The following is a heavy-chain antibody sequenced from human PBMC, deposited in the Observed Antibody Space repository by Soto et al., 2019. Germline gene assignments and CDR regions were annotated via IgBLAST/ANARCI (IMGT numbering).Heavy chain of an antibody. Sequence: ASVKVSCKASGYTFTSYGISWVRQAPGQGLEWMGWISTYKGNTKYAQKHQGRITMNTDTTKSTAYKEQRSLKTDDTAVFYCAREMVRGVGSDYWGQGTLVTVSS. D-gene: IGHD3-10*01. V-gene: IGHV1-18*01. J-gene: IGHJ4*02. CDR3: AREMVRGVGSDY. CDR2: ISTYKGNT. CDR1: GYTFTSYG.